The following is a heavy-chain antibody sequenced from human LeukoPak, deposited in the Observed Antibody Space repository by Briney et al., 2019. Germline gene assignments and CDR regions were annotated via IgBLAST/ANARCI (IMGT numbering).Heavy chain of an antibody. J-gene: IGHJ4*02. CDR3: AKTMDLLTGYLWSLDY. D-gene: IGHD3-9*01. V-gene: IGHV3-30*02. CDR2: IRYDGSNK. CDR1: GFTFNSYG. Sequence: PGGSLRLSCAASGFTFNSYGMHWVRQAPGKGLEWVAFIRYDGSNKYYADSVRGRFTISRDNSKNTLYLQMNSLRAEDTAVYYCAKTMDLLTGYLWSLDYWGQGTLVTVSS.